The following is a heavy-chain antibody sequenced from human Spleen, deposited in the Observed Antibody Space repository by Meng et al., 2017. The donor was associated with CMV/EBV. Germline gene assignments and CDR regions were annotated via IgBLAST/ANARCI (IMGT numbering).Heavy chain of an antibody. D-gene: IGHD5-12*01. Sequence: QVQLQQWGAGLLKPSEXLSLPCAVYGGSFSGYYWSWIRQPPGRGLELIGSIYYSGSTYYNPSLKSRVTISVDTSNNQFSLKLSAVTAADTAVYYCARAPSGYDPFDNWGQGTLVTVSS. CDR1: GGSFSGYY. V-gene: IGHV4-34*01. CDR2: IYYSGST. CDR3: ARAPSGYDPFDN. J-gene: IGHJ4*02.